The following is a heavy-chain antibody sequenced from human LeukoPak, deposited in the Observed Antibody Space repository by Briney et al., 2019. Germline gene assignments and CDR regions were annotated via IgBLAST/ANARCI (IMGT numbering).Heavy chain of an antibody. CDR1: GFTFSRRG. J-gene: IGHJ4*02. D-gene: IGHD3-3*01. CDR3: ARDRAWNYFDY. Sequence: GGSLRLSCAPSGFTFSRRGMHWVRQAPGKGLEWVAIISNDGSRKYYAHSEEGRFTISRDNSKNTLYLQMDSLRAEDTAVYYCARDRAWNYFDYWGQGTLVTVSS. V-gene: IGHV3-30*03. CDR2: ISNDGSRK.